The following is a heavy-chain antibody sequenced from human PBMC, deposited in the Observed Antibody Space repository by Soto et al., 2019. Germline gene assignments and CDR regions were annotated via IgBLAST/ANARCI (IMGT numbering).Heavy chain of an antibody. J-gene: IGHJ4*01. CDR1: GFTFSNYA. V-gene: IGHV3-23*01. D-gene: IGHD2-8*01. CDR3: AKDKRAYCTNGICYSLHAFYFDY. CDR2: ISGGGSTT. Sequence: GGSLRLSCAASGFTFSNYAMTWVRQAPGKGLEWVSTISGGGSTTYYADSVKGRFTISRDNSKNTLYLQMNSLRAEDTAVYYCAKDKRAYCTNGICYSLHAFYFDYWGHGTLVTVSS.